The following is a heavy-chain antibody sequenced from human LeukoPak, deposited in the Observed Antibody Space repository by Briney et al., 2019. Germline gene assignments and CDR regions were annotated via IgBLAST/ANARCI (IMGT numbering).Heavy chain of an antibody. D-gene: IGHD5-24*01. J-gene: IGHJ4*02. Sequence: SETLSLTCTVSGASTSSAGYYWSWIRQPPGKGLEWIGYIYHTGITYYNPSLKSRVTISVDTSKNQFSLKLSSVPAADTAVYYCAGLYNYYFDYWGQGALVTVSS. CDR2: IYHTGIT. CDR3: AGLYNYYFDY. CDR1: GASTSSAGYY. V-gene: IGHV4-30-4*01.